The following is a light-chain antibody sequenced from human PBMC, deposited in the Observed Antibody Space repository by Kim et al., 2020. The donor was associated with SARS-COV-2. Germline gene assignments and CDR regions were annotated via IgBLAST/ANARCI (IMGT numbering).Light chain of an antibody. V-gene: IGKV1-5*03. Sequence: DIQMTQSPSTLSASVGDRVTITCRASQSIGIWLAWFQQKPGKAPKVLMYEASTLESGVPSRFSGSGSGTEFALTISSLQPDDFATYYCQQYTVYPWTFGQGTKVDIK. CDR3: QQYTVYPWT. CDR2: EAS. CDR1: QSIGIW. J-gene: IGKJ1*01.